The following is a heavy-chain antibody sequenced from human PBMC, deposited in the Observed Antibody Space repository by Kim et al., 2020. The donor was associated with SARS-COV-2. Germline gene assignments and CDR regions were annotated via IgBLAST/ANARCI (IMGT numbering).Heavy chain of an antibody. J-gene: IGHJ4*02. Sequence: ADSVKGRFTISRDNSNNMVYLQMSTLRAEDTAICYCAKRGDEPGLCYFDNWGQGTVVTVSS. CDR3: AKRGDEPGLCYFDN. V-gene: IGHV3-23*01.